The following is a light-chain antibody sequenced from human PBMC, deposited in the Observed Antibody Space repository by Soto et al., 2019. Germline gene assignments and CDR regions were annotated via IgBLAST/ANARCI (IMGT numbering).Light chain of an antibody. CDR1: QSVRSH. V-gene: IGKV3-15*01. CDR2: GAS. CDR3: QQYKNWPL. J-gene: IGKJ5*01. Sequence: IVRTQSAATLSVSPGEGVTLSCRASQSVRSHLAWYQQKPGQPPRLLIYGASTRATGIPARFSGSGFGTEFTLTISSLQSEDFAVYYCQQYKNWPLFGQGTRLEIK.